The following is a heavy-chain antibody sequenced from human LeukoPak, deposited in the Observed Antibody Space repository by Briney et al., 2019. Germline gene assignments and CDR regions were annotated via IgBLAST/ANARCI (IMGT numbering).Heavy chain of an antibody. CDR2: IYYSGST. CDR1: GGSFSGYY. J-gene: IGHJ5*02. Sequence: SETLSLTCAVYGGSFSGYYWSWIRQPPGKGLEWIGYIYYSGSTNYNPSLKSRVTISVDTSKNQFSLKLSSVTAADTAVYYCARGIVVVPAALGWFDPWGQGTLVTVSS. V-gene: IGHV4-34*11. D-gene: IGHD2-2*01. CDR3: ARGIVVVPAALGWFDP.